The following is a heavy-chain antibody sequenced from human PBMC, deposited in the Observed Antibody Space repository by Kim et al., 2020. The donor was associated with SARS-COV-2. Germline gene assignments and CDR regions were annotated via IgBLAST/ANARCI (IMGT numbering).Heavy chain of an antibody. CDR2: IKSKTDGGTT. V-gene: IGHV3-15*01. J-gene: IGHJ4*02. D-gene: IGHD6-19*01. CDR1: GFTFSNAW. Sequence: GGSLRLSCAASGFTFSNAWMSWVRQAPGKGLEWVGRIKSKTDGGTTDYAAPVKGRFTISRDESKNTLYMQMNSLKTEDTAVYYCTSSSGWYECIDYWGQGTLVTVSS. CDR3: TSSSGWYECIDY.